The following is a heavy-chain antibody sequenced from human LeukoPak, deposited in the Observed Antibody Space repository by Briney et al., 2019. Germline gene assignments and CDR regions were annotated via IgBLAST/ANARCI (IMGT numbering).Heavy chain of an antibody. CDR2: VYSGGST. J-gene: IGHJ6*02. D-gene: IGHD3-10*01. CDR1: GFTVSSNY. CDR3: AGVRGDHMDV. Sequence: GGSLRLSCAASGFTVSSNYMSWVRQAAGKGVEGVSGVYSGGSTYYADSVKGRLTISRAHSNNTLYLQMNSLRAADPAVPYCAGVRGDHMDVWGQGTPVTVSS. V-gene: IGHV3-53*05.